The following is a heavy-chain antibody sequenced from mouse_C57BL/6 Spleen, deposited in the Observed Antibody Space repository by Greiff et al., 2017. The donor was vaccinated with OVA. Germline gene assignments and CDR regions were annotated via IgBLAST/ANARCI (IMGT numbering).Heavy chain of an antibody. Sequence: VQLQQSGPELVKPGASVKISCKASGYTFTDYYMNWVKQSHGKSLEWIGDINPNNGGTSYNQKFKGKATLTVDKSSSTAYMELRSLTSEDSAVYYCALYDGYYGGMDYWGQGTSVTVSS. J-gene: IGHJ4*01. CDR1: GYTFTDYY. CDR2: INPNNGGT. V-gene: IGHV1-26*01. CDR3: ALYDGYYGGMDY. D-gene: IGHD2-3*01.